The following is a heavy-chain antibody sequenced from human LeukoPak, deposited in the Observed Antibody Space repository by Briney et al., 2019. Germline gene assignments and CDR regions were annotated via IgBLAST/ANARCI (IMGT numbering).Heavy chain of an antibody. J-gene: IGHJ3*02. CDR3: ASPGEQDPYYDILTGRIGAFDI. Sequence: GESLKISCKGSGYSFTNYWIGWVRQMPGKGLEWMGIIYPGDSDTRYSPSFQGQVTISADKSISTAYLQWSSLKASDTAMYYCASPGEQDPYYDILTGRIGAFDIWGQGTMVTVSS. V-gene: IGHV5-51*01. D-gene: IGHD3-9*01. CDR1: GYSFTNYW. CDR2: IYPGDSDT.